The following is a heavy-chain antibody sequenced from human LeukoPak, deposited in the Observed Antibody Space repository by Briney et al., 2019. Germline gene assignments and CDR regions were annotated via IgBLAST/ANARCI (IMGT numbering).Heavy chain of an antibody. CDR2: IYHSGVT. D-gene: IGHD5-24*01. J-gene: IGHJ4*02. CDR1: GGSIIGSSYY. CDR3: ARGDVYNSGSLDF. V-gene: IGHV4-31*03. Sequence: PSETLSLTCTVSGGSIIGSSYYWAWIRQYPGKGLEWIGYIYHSGVTNYNPSLKSRLSLLVDSSKNQFSLKLNSVTAADTAVYYCARGDVYNSGSLDFWGQGTLVIVSS.